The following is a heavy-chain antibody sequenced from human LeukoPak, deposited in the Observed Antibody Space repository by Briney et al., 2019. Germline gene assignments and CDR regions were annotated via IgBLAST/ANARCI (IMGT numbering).Heavy chain of an antibody. CDR1: GGSISSSNW. Sequence: SETLSLTCAVSGGSISSSNWWSWVRQPPGQGLEWIGEIYHSGSTNYNPSLKSRVTISVDKSKNQFSLKLSSVTAADTAAYYCARDKWELFYFDYWGQGTLVTVSS. D-gene: IGHD3-10*01. CDR3: ARDKWELFYFDY. J-gene: IGHJ4*02. CDR2: IYHSGST. V-gene: IGHV4-4*02.